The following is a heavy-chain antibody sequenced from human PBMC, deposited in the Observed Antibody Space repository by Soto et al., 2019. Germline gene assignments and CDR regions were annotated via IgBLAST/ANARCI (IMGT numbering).Heavy chain of an antibody. CDR1: GYTFTSYY. CDR2: INPSGGST. J-gene: IGHJ6*02. Sequence: ASVKVSCKASGYTFTSYYLHWVRQAPGQGLEWVGLINPSGGSTIYAQKFQGRVTLTRDTSTSTVFVELTSLTSEDTAVYYCARPPATYYYGMDVWGQGTTVTVSS. CDR3: ARPPATYYYGMDV. V-gene: IGHV1-46*01.